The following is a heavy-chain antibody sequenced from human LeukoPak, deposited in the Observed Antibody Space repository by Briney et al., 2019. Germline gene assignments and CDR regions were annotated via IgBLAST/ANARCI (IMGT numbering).Heavy chain of an antibody. CDR2: INPNSGGT. V-gene: IGHV1-2*02. J-gene: IGHJ1*01. D-gene: IGHD5-24*01. CDR1: GYTFTGYY. CDR3: ARESRDGYNPEYFQH. Sequence: ASVKVSCKASGYTFTGYYMHWVRQAPGQGLEWMGWINPNSGGTNYARKFQGRVTMTRDTSISTAYMELSRLRSDDTAVYYCARESRDGYNPEYFQHWGQGTLVTVSS.